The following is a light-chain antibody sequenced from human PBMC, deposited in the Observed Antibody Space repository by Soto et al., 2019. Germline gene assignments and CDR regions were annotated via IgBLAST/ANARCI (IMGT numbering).Light chain of an antibody. J-gene: IGKJ4*01. V-gene: IGKV2-30*02. CDR3: MQGTPWPRT. CDR1: QSLVHSAGNTY. CDR2: KVS. Sequence: DVVVAQSPLSLPVTLGQPASISCRASQSLVHSAGNTYLNWFHQRPGQSPRRLIYKVSNRDSGVPDRFSGSGSGTDFTLKISRVEAEDVGVYYCMQGTPWPRTFGGGTKVE.